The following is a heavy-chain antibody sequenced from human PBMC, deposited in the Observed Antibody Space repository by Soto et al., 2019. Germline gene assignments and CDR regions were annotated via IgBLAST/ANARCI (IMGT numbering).Heavy chain of an antibody. D-gene: IGHD2-2*01. J-gene: IGHJ6*02. CDR3: ARAGHCTRSSCRSGYYSGMDV. V-gene: IGHV3-13*01. CDR2: STTAGDT. Sequence: EVQLVESGGGLVQPGGSLRLSCAASGFTLSFYDMNWVRQATGKGLEWVSASTTAGDTYYSDSVKGRFTISREDAKSSLYLQMNSLRAGDTAVYYCARAGHCTRSSCRSGYYSGMDVWGQGTTVTVSS. CDR1: GFTLSFYD.